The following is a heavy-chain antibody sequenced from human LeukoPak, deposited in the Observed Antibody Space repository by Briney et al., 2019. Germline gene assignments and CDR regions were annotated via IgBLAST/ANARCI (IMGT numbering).Heavy chain of an antibody. J-gene: IGHJ5*02. D-gene: IGHD4-11*01. Sequence: ASVKVSCKASGYTFTSYGISWVRQAPGQELEWMGWISAYNGNTNYAQKLQGRVTMTTDTSTSTAYMELRSLRSDDTAVYHCARDTVRGTNWFDPWGQGTLVTVSS. CDR1: GYTFTSYG. CDR3: ARDTVRGTNWFDP. V-gene: IGHV1-18*01. CDR2: ISAYNGNT.